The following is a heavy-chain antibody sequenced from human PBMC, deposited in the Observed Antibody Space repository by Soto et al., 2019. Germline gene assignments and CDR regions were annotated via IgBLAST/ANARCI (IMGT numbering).Heavy chain of an antibody. CDR2: IIPIFGTA. CDR1: GGTFSSYA. Sequence: QVQLVQSGAEVKKPGSSVKVSCKASGGTFSSYAISWVRQAPGQGLEWMGGIIPIFGTANYAQKFQGRVTITADESTSTAYMELSSLRSEDTAVYYCASVVVVAATDYYYYYGMDVWGQGTTVTVSS. CDR3: ASVVVVAATDYYYYYGMDV. J-gene: IGHJ6*02. D-gene: IGHD2-15*01. V-gene: IGHV1-69*01.